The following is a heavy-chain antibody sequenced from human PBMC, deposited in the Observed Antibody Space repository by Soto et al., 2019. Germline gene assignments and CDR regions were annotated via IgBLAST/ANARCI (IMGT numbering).Heavy chain of an antibody. CDR2: IYWDDHK. CDR1: GFSLSTRGLG. V-gene: IGHV2-5*02. Sequence: SGPTLVNPTQTLTLTCTFSGFSLSTRGLGVGWVRQPPGKALEWLALIYWDDHKRYSPSLRNRLTITKDTSKNQVVLAMTNLDPVDTATYYCAHTVAAISDSYFYGMDIWGPGTTVTVSS. J-gene: IGHJ6*02. CDR3: AHTVAAISDSYFYGMDI. D-gene: IGHD6-13*01.